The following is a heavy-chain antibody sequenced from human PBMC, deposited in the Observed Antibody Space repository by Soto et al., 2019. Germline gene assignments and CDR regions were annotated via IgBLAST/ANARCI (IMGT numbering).Heavy chain of an antibody. J-gene: IGHJ6*02. V-gene: IGHV3-30-3*01. CDR1: GFTFSSYA. CDR3: ARDSSVGSGYYYYYYGMDV. Sequence: QVQLVESGGGVVQPGRSLRLSCAASGFTFSSYAMHWVRQAPGKGLEWVAVISYDGSNKYYADSVKGRFTISRDNSKNTLYLQINSRRGDDTAVYYCARDSSVGSGYYYYYYGMDVWGQGTTVTVSS. CDR2: ISYDGSNK. D-gene: IGHD2-2*01.